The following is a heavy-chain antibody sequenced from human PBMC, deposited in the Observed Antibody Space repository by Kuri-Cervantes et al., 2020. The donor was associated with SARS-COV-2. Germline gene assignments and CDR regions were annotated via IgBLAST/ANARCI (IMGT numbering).Heavy chain of an antibody. Sequence: ESLKISCTVSGYSISSGYYWGWIRQPPGKGLEWIGSIYHSGSTYYNPSLKSRVTISVDTSKNQFSLKLSSVTAADTAVYYCARVGGSGYDAFDIWGQGTMVTVSS. V-gene: IGHV4-38-2*02. CDR1: GYSISSGYY. D-gene: IGHD3-22*01. CDR2: IYHSGST. CDR3: ARVGGSGYDAFDI. J-gene: IGHJ3*02.